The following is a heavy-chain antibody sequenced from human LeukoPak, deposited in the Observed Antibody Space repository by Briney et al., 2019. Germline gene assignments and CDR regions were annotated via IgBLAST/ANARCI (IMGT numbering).Heavy chain of an antibody. CDR1: GGSISSSNW. CDR3: AGGQQQLENNWFDP. V-gene: IGHV4-4*02. Sequence: PSETLSLTCAVSGGSISSSNWWSWVRQPPGKGLEWMGEIYHSGSTNYNPSLKSRVTISVDKSKNQFSLKLSSVTAADTAVYYCAGGQQQLENNWFDPWGQGTLVTVSS. D-gene: IGHD6-13*01. CDR2: IYHSGST. J-gene: IGHJ5*02.